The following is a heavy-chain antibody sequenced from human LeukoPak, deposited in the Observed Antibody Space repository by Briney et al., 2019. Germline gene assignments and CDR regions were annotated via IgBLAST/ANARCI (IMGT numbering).Heavy chain of an antibody. Sequence: SETLSLTCTVSGGSISGHYWTWIRQPPGKGPEWIGQIHYSGRPDYNPSLKSRVTISVDTSKNQLSLKMTSVTGADTAVYYCARFGVDYDMDVWGQGTTVTVSS. CDR3: ARFGVDYDMDV. J-gene: IGHJ6*02. CDR1: GGSISGHY. V-gene: IGHV4-59*11. D-gene: IGHD3-16*01. CDR2: IHYSGRP.